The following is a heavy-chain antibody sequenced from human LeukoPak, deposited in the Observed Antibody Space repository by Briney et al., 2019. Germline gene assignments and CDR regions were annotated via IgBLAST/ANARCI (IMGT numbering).Heavy chain of an antibody. Sequence: PGGSLRLSCAASGFTVSSNYMSWVRQAPGKGLEWVGRIKSKTDGGTTDYAAPVKGRFTISRDDSKNTLYLQMNSLKTEDTAVYYCTTVLFYFHYYDSIRTSYDYWGQGTLSPSPQ. CDR1: GFTVSSNY. V-gene: IGHV3-15*01. CDR2: IKSKTDGGTT. J-gene: IGHJ4*02. CDR3: TTVLFYFHYYDSIRTSYDY. D-gene: IGHD3-22*01.